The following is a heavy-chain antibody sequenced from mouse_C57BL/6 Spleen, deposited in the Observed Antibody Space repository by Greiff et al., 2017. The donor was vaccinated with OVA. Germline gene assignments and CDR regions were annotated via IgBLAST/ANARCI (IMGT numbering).Heavy chain of an antibody. CDR3: ARAATVVATEDY. CDR2: ISYDGSN. CDR1: GYSITSGYY. Sequence: EVKLMESGPGLVKPSQSLSLTCSVTGYSITSGYYWNWIRQFPGNKLEWMGYISYDGSNNYNPSLKNRISITRDTSKNQFFLKLNSVTTEDTATYYCARAATVVATEDYWGQGTTLTVSS. D-gene: IGHD1-1*01. V-gene: IGHV3-6*01. J-gene: IGHJ2*01.